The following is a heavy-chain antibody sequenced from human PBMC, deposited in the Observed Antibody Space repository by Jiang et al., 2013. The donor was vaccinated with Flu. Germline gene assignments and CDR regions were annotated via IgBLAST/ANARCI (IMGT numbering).Heavy chain of an antibody. CDR2: IYPGDSDT. Sequence: FTSYWIGWVRQMPGKGLEWMGIIYPGDSDTRYSPSFQGQVTISADKSISTAYLQWSSLKASDTAMYYCARPHDYGDYGVSYWGQGTLVTVSS. D-gene: IGHD4-17*01. CDR1: FTSYW. V-gene: IGHV5-51*01. J-gene: IGHJ4*02. CDR3: ARPHDYGDYGVSY.